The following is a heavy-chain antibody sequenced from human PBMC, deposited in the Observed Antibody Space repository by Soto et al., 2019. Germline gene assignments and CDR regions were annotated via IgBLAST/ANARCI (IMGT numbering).Heavy chain of an antibody. D-gene: IGHD2-8*01. Sequence: VDSLKLSCXGSGYSFTSYWIGWMGQRPGKGLEWMGIIYPGDSDTIYSPSFQGQVTISGDKSISTGYLQWSSLKASDTAMYYCARHRCKSHYYGMDVWGQGTTVTVSS. V-gene: IGHV5-51*01. CDR3: ARHRCKSHYYGMDV. CDR2: IYPGDSDT. CDR1: GYSFTSYW. J-gene: IGHJ6*02.